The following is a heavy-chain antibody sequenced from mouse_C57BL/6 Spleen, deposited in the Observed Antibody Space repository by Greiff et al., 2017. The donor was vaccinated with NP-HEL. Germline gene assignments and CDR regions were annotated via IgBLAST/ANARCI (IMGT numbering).Heavy chain of an antibody. Sequence: EVKLMESGAELVRPGASVKLSCTASGFNIKDDYMHWVKQRPEQGLEWIGWIDPENGDTEYASKFQGKATITADTSSNTAYLQLSSLTSEDTAVYYCTTRYSNFYYAMDYWGQGTSVTVSS. CDR3: TTRYSNFYYAMDY. V-gene: IGHV14-4*01. CDR1: GFNIKDDY. CDR2: IDPENGDT. J-gene: IGHJ4*01. D-gene: IGHD2-5*01.